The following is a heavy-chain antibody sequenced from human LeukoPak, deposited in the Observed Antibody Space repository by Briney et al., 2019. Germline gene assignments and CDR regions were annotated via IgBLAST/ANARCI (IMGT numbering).Heavy chain of an antibody. CDR3: AKTYYYDSSGYYPFDY. D-gene: IGHD3-22*01. CDR2: IKQDGSEK. Sequence: PGGSLRLSCAASGFTFSSYWMSWVRQVPGKGLEWVANIKQDGSEKYYVDSVKGRFTISRDNAKNSLYLQMNSLRAEDTAVYYCAKTYYYDSSGYYPFDYWGQGTLVTVSS. J-gene: IGHJ4*02. CDR1: GFTFSSYW. V-gene: IGHV3-7*01.